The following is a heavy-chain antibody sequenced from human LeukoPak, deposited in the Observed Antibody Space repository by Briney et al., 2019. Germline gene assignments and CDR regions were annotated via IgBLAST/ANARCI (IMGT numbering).Heavy chain of an antibody. CDR2: IYYSGST. CDR3: ARLGDDIGY. CDR1: GGSISSSSYY. Sequence: SQTLSLTCTVSGGSISSSSYYWGWIRQPPGKGLEWIGSIYYSGSTYYNPSLKSRVTISVDTSKNQFSLKLSSVTAADTAVYYCARLGDDIGYWGQGTLVTVSS. D-gene: IGHD3-22*01. J-gene: IGHJ4*02. V-gene: IGHV4-39*07.